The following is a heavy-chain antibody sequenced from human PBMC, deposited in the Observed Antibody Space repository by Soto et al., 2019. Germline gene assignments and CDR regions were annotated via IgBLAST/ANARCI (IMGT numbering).Heavy chain of an antibody. CDR3: ARERALWFGESYYYYGMDV. Sequence: QVQLVQSGAEVKKPGASVKVSCKASGYTFTSYGISLVRQAPGQGLEWMGWISAYNGNTNYAQKLQGRVTMTTDTSTSTAYMELRSLRSDDTAVYYCARERALWFGESYYYYGMDVWGQGTTVTVSS. J-gene: IGHJ6*02. CDR1: GYTFTSYG. D-gene: IGHD3-10*01. V-gene: IGHV1-18*01. CDR2: ISAYNGNT.